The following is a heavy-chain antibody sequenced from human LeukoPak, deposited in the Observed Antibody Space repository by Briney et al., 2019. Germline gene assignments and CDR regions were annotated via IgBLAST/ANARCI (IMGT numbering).Heavy chain of an antibody. CDR2: IYYSGST. CDR3: ARGDDDYGDLNWFDP. V-gene: IGHV4-39*01. CDR1: GGSISSSSYY. D-gene: IGHD4-17*01. J-gene: IGHJ5*02. Sequence: PSETLSLTCTVSGGSISSSSYYWGWIRQPPGKGLEWIGSIYYSGSTYYNPSLKSRVTISVDTSKNQFSLKLSSVTAADTAVYYCARGDDDYGDLNWFDPWGQGTLVTVSS.